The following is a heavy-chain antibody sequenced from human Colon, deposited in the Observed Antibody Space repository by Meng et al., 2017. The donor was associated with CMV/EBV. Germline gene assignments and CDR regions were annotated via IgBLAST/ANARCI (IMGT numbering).Heavy chain of an antibody. CDR2: IRYDGSEQ. J-gene: IGHJ6*02. CDR1: GFTFSTYG. CDR3: AKAHDIVISRGMDV. Sequence: GGSLCLSCAASGFTFSTYGIHWVRQAPGKGLEWLSFIRYDGSEQYYADSVKGRFTVSRDNSQNTLYLQMNGLRVDDSAVYYCAKAHDIVISRGMDVWGQGTTVTVSS. V-gene: IGHV3-30*02. D-gene: IGHD3-9*01.